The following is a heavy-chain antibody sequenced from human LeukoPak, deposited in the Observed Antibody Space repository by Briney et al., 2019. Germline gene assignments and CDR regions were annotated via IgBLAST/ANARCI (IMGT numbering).Heavy chain of an antibody. CDR1: GFTFSSYA. CDR2: ISGSGGST. V-gene: IGHV3-23*01. Sequence: GGSLRLSCAASGFTFSSYAMSWVRQAPGKGLEWVSAISGSGGSTYYADSVKGRFTISRDNSKNTLYLQMNSLRAEDTPVYYCAKNGVEVLRFGEPIYGIDVRGKGTTVTVSS. D-gene: IGHD3-10*01. J-gene: IGHJ6*04. CDR3: AKNGVEVLRFGEPIYGIDV.